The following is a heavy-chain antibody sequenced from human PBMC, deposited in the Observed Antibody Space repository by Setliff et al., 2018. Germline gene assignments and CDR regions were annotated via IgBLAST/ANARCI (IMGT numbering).Heavy chain of an antibody. J-gene: IGHJ4*02. CDR1: GDSLSGYY. D-gene: IGHD3-10*01. Sequence: SETLSLTCAVYGDSLSGYYWSWIRQSPKKGLEWIGEIMPGRDTLYSPSLGSRLTITIDTSKSQFSLKLSSVTAADTAVYYCARHATYYYGSGNLPFDSWGQGTLVTVSS. V-gene: IGHV4-34*12. CDR2: IMPGRDT. CDR3: ARHATYYYGSGNLPFDS.